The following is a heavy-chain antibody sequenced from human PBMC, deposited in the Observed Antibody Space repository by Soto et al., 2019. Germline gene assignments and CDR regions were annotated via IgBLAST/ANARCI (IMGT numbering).Heavy chain of an antibody. CDR1: GFTVSNNY. J-gene: IGHJ4*02. D-gene: IGHD3-16*01. CDR2: IYSGGST. V-gene: IGHV3-66*01. CDR3: AAYSHKGY. Sequence: EEQLVESGGDLVQPGGSLRLSCAASGFTVSNNYMSWVRQAPGKGLEWFSLIYSGGSTYYADSVKGRFTISRDSSKNTLYLQMNSLRAEDTAMYYCAAYSHKGYWGQGTLVTVSS.